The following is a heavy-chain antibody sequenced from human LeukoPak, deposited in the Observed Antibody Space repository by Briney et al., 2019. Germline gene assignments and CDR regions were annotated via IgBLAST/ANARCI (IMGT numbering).Heavy chain of an antibody. CDR1: GFTFSGSA. CDR3: LCPYDSSGYYPRNNWFDP. V-gene: IGHV3-73*01. J-gene: IGHJ5*02. Sequence: PGGSLRLXCAASGFTFSGSAMQWVRQASGKGLEWVGRIRSKANSYATAYAASVKGRFTISRDDSKNTAYLQMNSLKTEDTAVYYCLCPYDSSGYYPRNNWFDPWGQGTLVTVSS. CDR2: IRSKANSYAT. D-gene: IGHD3-22*01.